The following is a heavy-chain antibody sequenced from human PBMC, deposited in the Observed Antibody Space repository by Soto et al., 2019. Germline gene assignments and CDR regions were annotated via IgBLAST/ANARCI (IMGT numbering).Heavy chain of an antibody. Sequence: EVQLVESGGGLVQPGGSLRLSCAASGFTVSSNYMSWVRQAPGKGLEWVSVIYSGGSTYYADSVKGRFTISRDNSKNTLYLQMNSLRAEDTAVYYCARDYGSSGWSHDAFDIWGQGTMVTVSS. J-gene: IGHJ3*02. D-gene: IGHD6-19*01. V-gene: IGHV3-66*01. CDR2: IYSGGST. CDR1: GFTVSSNY. CDR3: ARDYGSSGWSHDAFDI.